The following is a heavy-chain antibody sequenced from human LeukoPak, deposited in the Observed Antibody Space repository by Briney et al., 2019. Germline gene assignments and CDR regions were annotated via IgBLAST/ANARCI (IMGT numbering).Heavy chain of an antibody. V-gene: IGHV3-48*03. CDR1: GFTFSSYE. CDR2: ISTTGSTI. CDR3: ARFDILLTSAAKGGVYNWFDP. J-gene: IGHJ5*02. Sequence: GGSLRLSCAASGFTFSSYEMNWVRQAPGKGLEWISYISTTGSTILYADSVKGRFTISRDNAKNSLYLEMHSLRAEDTAIYYCARFDILLTSAAKGGVYNWFDPWGQGTLVTVSS. D-gene: IGHD2-2*01.